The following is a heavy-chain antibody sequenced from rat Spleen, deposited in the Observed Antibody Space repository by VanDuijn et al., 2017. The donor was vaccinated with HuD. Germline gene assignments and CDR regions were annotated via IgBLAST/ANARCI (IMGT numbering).Heavy chain of an antibody. CDR2: ISYDGSNT. CDR1: GFTFSNYG. CDR3: ARRRYTTDYYSYVMDA. V-gene: IGHV5-29*01. D-gene: IGHD1-6*01. J-gene: IGHJ4*01. Sequence: EVQLVESGGGLVQPGKSLKLSCAVSGFTFSNYGMAWVRQAPTKGLEWVATISYDGSNTYYRNSVKGRLTISRDNTKSTLYLQMDSLRSEDTATYYCARRRYTTDYYSYVMDAWGQGASVTVSS.